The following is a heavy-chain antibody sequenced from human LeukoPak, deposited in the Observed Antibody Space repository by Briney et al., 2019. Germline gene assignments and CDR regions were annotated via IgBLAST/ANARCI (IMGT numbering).Heavy chain of an antibody. Sequence: GASVKVSCKASGGTFSSYAISWVRQAPGQGLEWMGGIIPIFGTANYAHKFQGRVTITTDESTSTAYMELSSLRSEDTAVYYGAREGRYCRGGSCYESYFDYWGQGTLVTVSS. CDR1: GGTFSSYA. J-gene: IGHJ4*02. CDR3: AREGRYCRGGSCYESYFDY. V-gene: IGHV1-69*05. CDR2: IIPIFGTA. D-gene: IGHD2-15*01.